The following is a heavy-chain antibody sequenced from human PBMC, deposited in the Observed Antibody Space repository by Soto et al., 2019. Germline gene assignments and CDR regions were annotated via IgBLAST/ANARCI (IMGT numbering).Heavy chain of an antibody. CDR2: IWYDGSKM. CDR3: ARDLAIEVVYYFDY. Sequence: QVQLVESGGGVVQPGRSLRLSCAASGFAFNTYGMHWVRQAPGKGLEWVAVIWYDGSKMHYADSVKGRFTISRDNSKNTLYLQMNSLRAEDTAVYYCARDLAIEVVYYFDYWGQGPPVTVSS. CDR1: GFAFNTYG. D-gene: IGHD3-22*01. J-gene: IGHJ4*02. V-gene: IGHV3-33*01.